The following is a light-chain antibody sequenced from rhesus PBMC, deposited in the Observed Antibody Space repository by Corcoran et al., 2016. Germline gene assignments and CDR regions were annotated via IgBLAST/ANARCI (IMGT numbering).Light chain of an antibody. CDR3: QQHDNSPPWT. V-gene: IGKV1-69*01. Sequence: DIQMTQSPSSLSASLGDRVTITCRASQGISDWLAWYQQQPGNAPKLRYYRASNLETGVPSRFSGSGSGTDFPLTISSLQPEDIATYYCQQHDNSPPWTFGQGTKVEIK. CDR2: RAS. J-gene: IGKJ1*01. CDR1: QGISDW.